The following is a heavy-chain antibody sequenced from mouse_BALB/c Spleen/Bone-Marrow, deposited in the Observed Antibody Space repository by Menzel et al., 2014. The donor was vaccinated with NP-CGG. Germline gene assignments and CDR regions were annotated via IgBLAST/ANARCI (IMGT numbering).Heavy chain of an antibody. V-gene: IGHV2-9*02. CDR3: ARAQLGCFAY. J-gene: IGHJ3*01. D-gene: IGHD4-1*02. CDR2: IWAGGST. Sequence: VKLQESGPGLVAPSQSLSIPCTVSGFSLTSYGVHWVRPPPGKGLEWLGVIWAGGSTNYNSALMSSLSISKDNSKSQVFLKMNSLQTDDTAMYYCARAQLGCFAYWGQGTLVTVSA. CDR1: GFSLTSYG.